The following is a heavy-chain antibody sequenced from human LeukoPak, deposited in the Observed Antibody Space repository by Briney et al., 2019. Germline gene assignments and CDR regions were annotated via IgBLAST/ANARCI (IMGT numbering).Heavy chain of an antibody. CDR2: IYTSGSY. CDR3: ATEGDSTAELAY. J-gene: IGHJ4*02. Sequence: SETLSLTCTVSGGSISSNYWTWIRQPAGKGLEWIGRIYTSGSYNYNPSLNSRVTMSVDTSRTQVSLRVRSVPAADTAVYYCATEGDSTAELAYWGQGTLVTVSS. D-gene: IGHD2/OR15-2a*01. V-gene: IGHV4-4*07. CDR1: GGSISSNY.